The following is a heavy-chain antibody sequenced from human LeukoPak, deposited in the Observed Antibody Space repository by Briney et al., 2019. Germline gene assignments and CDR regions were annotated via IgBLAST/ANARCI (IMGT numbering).Heavy chain of an antibody. CDR3: ARLTYSSGAASMYYFDY. CDR1: GYTFTDYY. J-gene: IGHJ4*02. D-gene: IGHD6-25*01. V-gene: IGHV1-2*02. Sequence: ASVKVSCKASGYTFTDYYMHWVRQAPGQGLEWMGWINPRSGGTNYAQKFQGRVTMTRDTSISAAYMELSRLRSDDTAVYYCARLTYSSGAASMYYFDYWGQGTLVTVSS. CDR2: INPRSGGT.